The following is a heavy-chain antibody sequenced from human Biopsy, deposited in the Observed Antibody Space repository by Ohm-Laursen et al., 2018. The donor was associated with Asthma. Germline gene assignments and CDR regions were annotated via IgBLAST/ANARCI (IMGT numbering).Heavy chain of an antibody. CDR2: ISFDGRYE. D-gene: IGHD6-6*01. CDR3: ARKIAARGGMGV. J-gene: IGHJ6*02. CDR1: GFSFGSFG. Sequence: SLRLSCSAPGFSFGSFGMHWVRQVPGKGPEWVALISFDGRYEYYADSVKGRFTISRDNPMKRLYLQMSSLTAEDTAVYYCARKIAARGGMGVWGQGTTVTVSS. V-gene: IGHV3-30*03.